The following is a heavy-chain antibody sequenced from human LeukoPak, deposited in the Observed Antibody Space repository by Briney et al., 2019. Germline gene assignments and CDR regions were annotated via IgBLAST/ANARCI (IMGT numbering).Heavy chain of an antibody. V-gene: IGHV1-69*04. D-gene: IGHD3-22*01. J-gene: IGHJ1*01. Sequence: SVKVSCKASGGTFSSYAISWVRQAPGQGLEWMGRIIPILGIANYAQKFQGRVTITADKSTSTAYMELSSLRSEGTAVYYCAVAYYYDSSYFQHWGQGTLVTVSS. CDR1: GGTFSSYA. CDR2: IIPILGIA. CDR3: AVAYYYDSSYFQH.